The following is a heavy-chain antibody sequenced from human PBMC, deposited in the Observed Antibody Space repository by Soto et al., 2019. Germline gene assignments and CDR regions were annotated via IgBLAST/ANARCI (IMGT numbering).Heavy chain of an antibody. J-gene: IGHJ4*02. V-gene: IGHV3-30-3*01. CDR2: ISYDGSNK. CDR3: ARGGPYYDFWSGYLDDIPLPDNY. CDR1: GFTFSSYA. D-gene: IGHD3-3*01. Sequence: QVQLVESGGGVVQPGRSLRLSCAASGFTFSSYAMHWVRQAPGKGLEWVAVISYDGSNKYYADAVQGRFTISRDNSKNTLYLQMNSLRAEDTAVYYCARGGPYYDFWSGYLDDIPLPDNYWGQGTLATVSS.